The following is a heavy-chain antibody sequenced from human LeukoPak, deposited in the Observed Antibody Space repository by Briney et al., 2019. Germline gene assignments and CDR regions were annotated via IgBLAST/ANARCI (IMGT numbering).Heavy chain of an antibody. J-gene: IGHJ4*02. D-gene: IGHD1-26*01. CDR2: IWYDGSNK. Sequence: GGFLRLSCATSGFTFSTYDMHWVRQAPGKGLEWVAVIWYDGSNKNYADSVKGRFTISRDNSKNTLYLQMNSLRAEDTAVYYCAKDFGGWELDVNFDYWGQGTLVTVSS. CDR3: AKDFGGWELDVNFDY. CDR1: GFTFSTYD. V-gene: IGHV3-33*06.